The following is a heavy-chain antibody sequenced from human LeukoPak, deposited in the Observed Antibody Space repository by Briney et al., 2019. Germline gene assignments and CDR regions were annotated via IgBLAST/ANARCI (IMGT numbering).Heavy chain of an antibody. CDR1: GYTFTSYG. V-gene: IGHV1-18*01. CDR3: ARGWDYDSGGRPTAYVY. J-gene: IGHJ4*02. D-gene: IGHD3-22*01. CDR2: ISAYNGNT. Sequence: GASVKVSCKASGYTFTSYGISWVRQAPGQGLEWMGWISAYNGNTNYAQRFQGRVTITADKSTSTVYMELNSLKSEDTAVYHCARGWDYDSGGRPTAYVYWGQGTLVTVSS.